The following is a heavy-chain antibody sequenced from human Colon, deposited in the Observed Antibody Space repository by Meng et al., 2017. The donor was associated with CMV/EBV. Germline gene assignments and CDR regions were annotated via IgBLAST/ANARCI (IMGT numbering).Heavy chain of an antibody. CDR1: GFDVSDNH. CDR2: IYGDGYT. V-gene: IGHV3-53*01. Sequence: GGSLRLSCVVSGFDVSDNHINWVRQAPGKGLEWVSTIYGDGYTNSADSVKGRFAISRDNSKNRVFLQMNSLRAEDTAVYYCARGQCTGSSCYLTFYYYAMDVWGQGTTVTVSS. J-gene: IGHJ6*02. CDR3: ARGQCTGSSCYLTFYYYAMDV. D-gene: IGHD2-15*01.